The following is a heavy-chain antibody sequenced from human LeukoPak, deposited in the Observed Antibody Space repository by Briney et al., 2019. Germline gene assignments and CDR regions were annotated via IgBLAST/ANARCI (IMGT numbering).Heavy chain of an antibody. D-gene: IGHD3-22*01. Sequence: SETLSLTCTVSGGSISSYYWSWIRQPAGKGVEWIGRIYTSGSTNYNPSLKSRVTMSVDTSKNQFSLKLSSVTAADTAVYYCARGTYYYDSSGYYYAYFDYWGQGTLVTVSS. V-gene: IGHV4-4*07. CDR1: GGSISSYY. J-gene: IGHJ4*02. CDR2: IYTSGST. CDR3: ARGTYYYDSSGYYYAYFDY.